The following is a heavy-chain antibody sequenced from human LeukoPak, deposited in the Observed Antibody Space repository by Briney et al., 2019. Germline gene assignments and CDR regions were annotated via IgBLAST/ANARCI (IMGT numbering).Heavy chain of an antibody. V-gene: IGHV4-39*01. CDR2: IYYSGST. CDR1: GGSISIYY. J-gene: IGHJ4*02. CDR3: ARHPVAGLDFDY. Sequence: PSETLSLTCLVSGGSISIYYWGWIRQPPGKGLEWIGSIYYSGSTYYNPSLKSRVTISVDTSKNQFSLKLSSVTAADTAVYYCARHPVAGLDFDYWGQGTLVTVSS. D-gene: IGHD6-19*01.